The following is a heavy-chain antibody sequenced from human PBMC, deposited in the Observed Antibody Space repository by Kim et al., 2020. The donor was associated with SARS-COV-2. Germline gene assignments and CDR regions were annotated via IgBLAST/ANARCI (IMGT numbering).Heavy chain of an antibody. CDR1: GFTFSFYA. Sequence: GGSLRLSCAASGFTFSFYAMSWVRQAPGKGLDWVSVIYSGASSTYYADSVKGRFTISRDNSKNTLYLQMNSLRAEDTAVYYCATFRGYFDYWGQGTLVT. J-gene: IGHJ4*02. CDR3: ATFRGYFDY. V-gene: IGHV3-23*03. CDR2: IYSGASST.